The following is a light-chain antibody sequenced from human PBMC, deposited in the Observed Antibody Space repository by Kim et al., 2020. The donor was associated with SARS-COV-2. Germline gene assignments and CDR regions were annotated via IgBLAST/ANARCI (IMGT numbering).Light chain of an antibody. CDR2: RAS. V-gene: IGKV3-15*01. Sequence: EIVMTQSPATLSVSPGDRATLSCRASQSISVNLAWYQQKPGQAPRLLIHRASTRATGVSARFSGSGSGTEFTLTINSLQSEDFAVYYCQHYNNWPITFGQGTRLEIK. J-gene: IGKJ5*01. CDR1: QSISVN. CDR3: QHYNNWPIT.